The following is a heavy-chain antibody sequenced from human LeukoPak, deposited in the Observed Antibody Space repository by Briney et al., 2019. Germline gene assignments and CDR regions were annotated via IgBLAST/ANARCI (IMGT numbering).Heavy chain of an antibody. J-gene: IGHJ4*02. CDR2: IYSDGST. Sequence: GGSLRLSCAASGFTVSSNYMSWVRQAPGKGLEWVSVIYSDGSTYYADSVKGRFTISRDNSKNTLYLQMNSLRAEDTAVYDCARRYNWNYVDYWGQGTLVTVSS. CDR1: GFTVSSNY. V-gene: IGHV3-66*04. D-gene: IGHD1-20*01. CDR3: ARRYNWNYVDY.